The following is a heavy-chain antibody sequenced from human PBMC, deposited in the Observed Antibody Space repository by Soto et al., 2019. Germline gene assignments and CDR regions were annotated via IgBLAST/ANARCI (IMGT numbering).Heavy chain of an antibody. CDR2: IYYSGST. CDR1: GGSISSYY. V-gene: IGHV4-59*01. J-gene: IGHJ4*02. D-gene: IGHD2-2*01. Sequence: SETLSVTCSVSGGSISSYYWSWIRQPPGKGLEWIGYIYYSGSTNYNPSLKSRVTISVDTSKNQFSLKLSSVTAADTAVYYCARGTRYQLLPHPYFDYWGQGTLVTVYS. CDR3: ARGTRYQLLPHPYFDY.